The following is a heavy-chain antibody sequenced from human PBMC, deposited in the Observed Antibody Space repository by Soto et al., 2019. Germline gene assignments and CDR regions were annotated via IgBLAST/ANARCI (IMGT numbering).Heavy chain of an antibody. CDR1: GFTFSSYG. Sequence: VQLVESGGGVVQPGRSLRLSCAASGFTFSSYGMHWVRQAPGKGLEWVAVISYDGSNKYYADSVKGRFTISRDNSKNTLYLQMNSLRAEDTAVYYCAKDSRSSGWKYYYYGMDVWGQGTTVTVSS. J-gene: IGHJ6*02. V-gene: IGHV3-30*18. D-gene: IGHD6-19*01. CDR2: ISYDGSNK. CDR3: AKDSRSSGWKYYYYGMDV.